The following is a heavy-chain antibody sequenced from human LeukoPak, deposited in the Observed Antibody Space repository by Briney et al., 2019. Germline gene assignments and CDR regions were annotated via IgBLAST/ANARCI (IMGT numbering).Heavy chain of an antibody. CDR2: INHSGST. V-gene: IGHV4-39*07. CDR1: GGSISSSSYY. Sequence: SETLSLTCTVSGGSISSSSYYWGWIRQPPGKGLEWIGEINHSGSTNYNPSLKSRVTISVDTSKNQFSLKLSSVTAADTAVYYCARGPNYFDWLLYGMRDYYYYGMDVWGQGTTVTVSS. CDR3: ARGPNYFDWLLYGMRDYYYYGMDV. D-gene: IGHD3-9*01. J-gene: IGHJ6*02.